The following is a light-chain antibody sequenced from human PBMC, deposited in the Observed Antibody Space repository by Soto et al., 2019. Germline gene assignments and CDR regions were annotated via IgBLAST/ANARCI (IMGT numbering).Light chain of an antibody. V-gene: IGLV1-44*01. CDR2: SDN. CDR1: SSNIGTNT. Sequence: QSVLTQPPSASGTPGQRVTISCSGSSSNIGTNTVTWYQQLPAAAPKLLIYSDNQRASGVPDRFSGSKSGTSASLAISGLQSEDEADYYCAAWDVSLVVFGGGTKLTVL. J-gene: IGLJ2*01. CDR3: AAWDVSLVV.